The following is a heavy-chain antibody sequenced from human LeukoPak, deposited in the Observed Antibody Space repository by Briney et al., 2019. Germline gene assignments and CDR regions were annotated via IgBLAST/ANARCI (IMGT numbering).Heavy chain of an antibody. CDR3: ASQLAPIHYYGSGSYSYDY. CDR1: GFTFSSYG. Sequence: PGGSLRLSCAASGFTFSSYGMHWVRQAPGKGLEWVAVIWYDGSNKYYADSVKGRFTISRDNSKNTLYLQMNSLRAEDTALYYCASQLAPIHYYGSGSYSYDYWGQGTLVTVSS. D-gene: IGHD3-10*01. J-gene: IGHJ4*02. V-gene: IGHV3-33*01. CDR2: IWYDGSNK.